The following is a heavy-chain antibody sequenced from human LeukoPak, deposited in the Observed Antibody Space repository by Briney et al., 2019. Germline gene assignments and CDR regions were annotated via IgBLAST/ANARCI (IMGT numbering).Heavy chain of an antibody. D-gene: IGHD2-2*01. Sequence: PGGSLRLPCAASGFTFSSHGMHWVRQAPGKGLEWVAFIRYDGSNKYYADSVKGRFTISRDNSKNTLYLQMNSLRAEDTAVYYCAKDMRPIVVVPAAMRPDYWGQGTLVTVSS. CDR1: GFTFSSHG. J-gene: IGHJ4*02. CDR2: IRYDGSNK. CDR3: AKDMRPIVVVPAAMRPDY. V-gene: IGHV3-30*02.